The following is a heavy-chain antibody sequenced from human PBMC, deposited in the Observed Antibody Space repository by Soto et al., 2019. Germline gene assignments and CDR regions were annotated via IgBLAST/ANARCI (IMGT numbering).Heavy chain of an antibody. CDR1: GGSVTNSSYY. V-gene: IGHV4-39*01. J-gene: IGHJ4*02. Sequence: SETLSLTCTVSGGSVTNSSYYWGWIRQSPGKGLEWIGSVYYRGRSYSKSSVKSRVTISVDTSKNRFSLSLNSVTASDTAVYFCVSQRATVPTKAYFDYWGQGA. CDR3: VSQRATVPTKAYFDY. D-gene: IGHD5-12*01. CDR2: VYYRGRS.